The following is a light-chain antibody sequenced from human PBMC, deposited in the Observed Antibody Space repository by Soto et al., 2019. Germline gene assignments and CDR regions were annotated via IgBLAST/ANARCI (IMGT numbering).Light chain of an antibody. CDR2: AAS. Sequence: DIQMTQSPSSLSASVGDRVTITCRASQSISSYLNWYQQKPGKAPKLLIYAASSLQSGVPSRFSGSGSGTDFTLTISSLQHEDFATYYCQQSSSTPPTFGQGTKLEIK. CDR3: QQSSSTPPT. CDR1: QSISSY. V-gene: IGKV1-39*01. J-gene: IGKJ2*01.